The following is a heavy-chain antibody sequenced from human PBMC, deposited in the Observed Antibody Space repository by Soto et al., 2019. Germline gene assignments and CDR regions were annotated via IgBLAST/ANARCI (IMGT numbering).Heavy chain of an antibody. CDR2: IYYSGYT. D-gene: IGHD3-16*01. CDR1: GGSISSSSYY. CDR3: ARHNGPLYVGYYYDMDV. J-gene: IGHJ6*02. Sequence: QLQLQESGPGLVKPSETLSLTCTVSGGSISSSSYYWGWIRQPPGKGLEWIGSIYYSGYTYYNPSLKGRVPISVDPSKHQFSLKLSSVTAADTAVYYCARHNGPLYVGYYYDMDVWGQGTTVTVSS. V-gene: IGHV4-39*01.